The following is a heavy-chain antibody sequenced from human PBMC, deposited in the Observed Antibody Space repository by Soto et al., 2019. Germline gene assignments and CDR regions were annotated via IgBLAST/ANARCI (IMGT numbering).Heavy chain of an antibody. CDR2: IYYSGST. J-gene: IGHJ4*02. CDR1: GGSISSYY. D-gene: IGHD6-6*01. V-gene: IGHV4-59*07. CDR3: ARLPIAARRFRRSGDEFDY. Sequence: SDTLSLNCTVSGGSISSYYWSWIRQPPGKGLEWIGYIYYSGSTNYNPSLKSRVTISVDTSKNQFSLKLSSVTAADTAVYYCARLPIAARRFRRSGDEFDYWGQGTLVTVSS.